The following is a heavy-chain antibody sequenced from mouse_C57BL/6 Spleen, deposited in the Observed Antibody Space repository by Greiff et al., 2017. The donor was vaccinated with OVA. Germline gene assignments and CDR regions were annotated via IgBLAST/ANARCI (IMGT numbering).Heavy chain of an antibody. CDR1: GYTFTSYW. CDR2: IDPSDSYT. CDR3: ARRGYDYDERAWFAY. D-gene: IGHD2-4*01. V-gene: IGHV1-69*01. Sequence: VQLQQPGAELVMPGASVKLSCKASGYTFTSYWMHWVKQRPGQGLEWIGEIDPSDSYTNYNQKFKGKSTLTVDKSSSTAYMQLSSLTSEDSAVYYCARRGYDYDERAWFAYWGQGTLVTVSA. J-gene: IGHJ3*01.